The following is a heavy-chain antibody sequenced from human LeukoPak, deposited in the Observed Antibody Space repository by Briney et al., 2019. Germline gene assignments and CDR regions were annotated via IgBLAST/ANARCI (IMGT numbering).Heavy chain of an antibody. Sequence: TSETLSLTCAVSGGSISDSNWWNWVRQPPGKGLEWIGEIDHRGSTNYNPSLKSRVTISVDTSKNQFSLKLSSVTAADTAVYYCAGCNPPQTRHAFDIWGQGTMVTVSS. V-gene: IGHV4-4*02. CDR2: IDHRGST. CDR3: AGCNPPQTRHAFDI. CDR1: GGSISDSNW. J-gene: IGHJ3*02.